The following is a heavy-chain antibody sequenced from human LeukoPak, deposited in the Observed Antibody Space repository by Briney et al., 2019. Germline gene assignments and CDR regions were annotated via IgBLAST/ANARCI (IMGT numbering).Heavy chain of an antibody. J-gene: IGHJ4*02. CDR3: ARDAFHRQQLALYYFDY. CDR2: IYYSGST. Sequence: SETLSLTCTVSGGSISSGGYYWSWIRQHPGKGLEWIGYIYYSGSTYYNPSLKSRVTISVDTSKNQFSLKLSSVTAADTAVYYCARDAFHRQQLALYYFDYWGQGTLVTVSS. V-gene: IGHV4-31*03. CDR1: GGSISSGGYY. D-gene: IGHD6-13*01.